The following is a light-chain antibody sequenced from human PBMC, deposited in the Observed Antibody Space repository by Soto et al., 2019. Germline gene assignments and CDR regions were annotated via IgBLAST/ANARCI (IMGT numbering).Light chain of an antibody. CDR3: QQRNMWPIT. J-gene: IGKJ5*01. CDR2: GAS. CDR1: QSVRSN. V-gene: IGKV3-15*01. Sequence: EIVMTQSPATLSGSRMERATGPFRASQSVRSNLAWYQQKPGQAPRLLIYGASTRATGIPARFSGSGSGTDFTLTISSLEPEDSAVYYCQQRNMWPITFGQGTRLEI.